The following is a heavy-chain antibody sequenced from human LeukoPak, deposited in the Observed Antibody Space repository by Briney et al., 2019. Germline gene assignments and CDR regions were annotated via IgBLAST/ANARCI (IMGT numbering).Heavy chain of an antibody. CDR2: INPNSGGT. Sequence: AASVTVSCKASGYTFTGYYMHWVRQAPGQGLEWMGWINPNSGGTNYAQKFQGRVTMTRDTSISTAYMELSRLRSDDTAVYYCARVLERWLQFLLRYWGQGTQVTVSS. CDR1: GYTFTGYY. D-gene: IGHD5-24*01. J-gene: IGHJ4*02. V-gene: IGHV1-2*02. CDR3: ARVLERWLQFLLRY.